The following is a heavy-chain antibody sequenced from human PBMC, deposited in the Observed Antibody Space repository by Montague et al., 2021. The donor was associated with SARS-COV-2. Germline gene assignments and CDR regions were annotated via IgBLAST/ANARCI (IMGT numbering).Heavy chain of an antibody. CDR1: GDSIRTNY. CDR3: TTGEGVYGWRYYFDY. D-gene: IGHD6-19*01. J-gene: IGHJ4*02. Sequence: SETLSLTCTVSGDSIRTNYWSWIRQPPGQRLEWIGYVDNSGSTDYSPSLKSRVTISLETSKRQFSLRLNSVTEADTAVYYCTTGEGVYGWRYYFDYWSQGTLVIVSS. CDR2: VDNSGST. V-gene: IGHV4-59*01.